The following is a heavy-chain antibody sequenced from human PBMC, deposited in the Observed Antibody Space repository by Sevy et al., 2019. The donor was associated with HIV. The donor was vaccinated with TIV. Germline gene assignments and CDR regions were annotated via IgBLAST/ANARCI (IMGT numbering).Heavy chain of an antibody. D-gene: IGHD1-26*01. J-gene: IGHJ4*02. CDR1: GGSITSLY. CDR3: AGENAWGRGYS. Sequence: SETLSLTCTVSGGSITSLYWNWIRQPPGKGLEWIANIYYNGHINYNPSLKSRGTLSHDTSKNQFSLMLSSVTAADTAMYYCAGENAWGRGYSWGQGTLVTVSS. CDR2: IYYNGHI. V-gene: IGHV4-59*11.